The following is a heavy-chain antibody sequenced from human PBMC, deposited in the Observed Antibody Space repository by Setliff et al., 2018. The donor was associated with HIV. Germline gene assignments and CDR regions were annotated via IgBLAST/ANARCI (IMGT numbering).Heavy chain of an antibody. CDR3: ARGGGGYYYVGAVDI. CDR2: MNPNSGNT. V-gene: IGHV1-8*02. D-gene: IGHD3-22*01. Sequence: ASVKVSCKASGYIFTNYAIHWVRQAPGQRLEWMGWMNPNSGNTGYAQKFQGRVTMTGNTSISTAYMELSSLRSEDTAVYYCARGGGGYYYVGAVDIWGQGTVVTVS. J-gene: IGHJ3*02. CDR1: GYIFTNYA.